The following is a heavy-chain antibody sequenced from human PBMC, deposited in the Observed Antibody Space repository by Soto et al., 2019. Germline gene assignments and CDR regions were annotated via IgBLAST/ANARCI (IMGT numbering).Heavy chain of an antibody. CDR3: ARASRDYYDSSGPIGY. V-gene: IGHV3-33*01. CDR1: GFTFSSYG. Sequence: QVQLVESGGGVVQPGRSLRLSCAASGFTFSSYGMHWVRQAPGKGLEWVAVIWYDGRNKYYADSVKGRFTISRDNSKNTLYLQMNSLRAEDTAVYYCARASRDYYDSSGPIGYWGQGTLVTVSS. D-gene: IGHD3-22*01. J-gene: IGHJ4*02. CDR2: IWYDGRNK.